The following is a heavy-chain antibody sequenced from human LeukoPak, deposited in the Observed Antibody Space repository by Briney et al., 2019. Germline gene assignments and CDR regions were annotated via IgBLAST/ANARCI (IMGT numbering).Heavy chain of an antibody. J-gene: IGHJ4*02. Sequence: QTLSLTCAISGDSVSSNSAAWNWIRQSPSRGLERLGRAFYRSQWYNDYAVSVKGRIAINPDTSKNQFSLQLNSVTPEDTAVYYCAREEAGTYGFEYWGQGTLVTVSS. V-gene: IGHV6-1*01. CDR1: GDSVSSNSAA. CDR3: AREEAGTYGFEY. CDR2: AFYRSQWYN. D-gene: IGHD3-10*01.